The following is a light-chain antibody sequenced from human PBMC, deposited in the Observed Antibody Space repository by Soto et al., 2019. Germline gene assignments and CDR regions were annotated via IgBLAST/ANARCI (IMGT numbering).Light chain of an antibody. Sequence: QSVLTQSPSASASLGASVKLTCTLSSGHSSYAIAWHQQQPEKGPRYLMKLNSDGSHSKGDGIPDRFSGSSSGAERYLTIYSLQSEDEADYYCQTWGTGIAVFGAGTQLTVL. CDR3: QTWGTGIAV. V-gene: IGLV4-69*01. CDR2: LNSDGSH. CDR1: SGHSSYA. J-gene: IGLJ7*01.